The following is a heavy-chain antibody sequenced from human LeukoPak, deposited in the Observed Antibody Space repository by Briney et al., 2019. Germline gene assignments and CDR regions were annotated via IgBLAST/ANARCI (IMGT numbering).Heavy chain of an antibody. J-gene: IGHJ4*02. CDR1: GYTFTSYY. Sequence: ASVKVSCKASGYTFTSYYMHWVRQAPGQGLEWMGIINPSCGSTSYAQKFQGRVTMTRDTSTSTVYMELSSLRSEDTAVYYCARDPVRGYSYGTGHWYYFDYWGQGTLVTVSS. V-gene: IGHV1-46*01. D-gene: IGHD5-18*01. CDR3: ARDPVRGYSYGTGHWYYFDY. CDR2: INPSCGST.